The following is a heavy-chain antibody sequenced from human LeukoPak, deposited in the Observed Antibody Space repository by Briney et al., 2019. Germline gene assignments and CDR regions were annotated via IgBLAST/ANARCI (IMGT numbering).Heavy chain of an antibody. D-gene: IGHD5-12*01. CDR1: GGSISSGSYY. V-gene: IGHV4-61*01. Sequence: PSETLSLTCTVSGGSISSGSYYWSWIRQPPGKGLEWIGYIYYSGSTNYNPSLKSRVTISVDTSKNQFSLKLNSVTAADTAVYYCARVSGYDWESFYDYWGQGTLVTGSS. CDR3: ARVSGYDWESFYDY. J-gene: IGHJ4*02. CDR2: IYYSGST.